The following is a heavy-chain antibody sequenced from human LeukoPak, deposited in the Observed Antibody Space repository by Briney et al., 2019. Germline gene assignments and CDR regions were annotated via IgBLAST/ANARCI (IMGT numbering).Heavy chain of an antibody. CDR1: GGSISSSSYY. V-gene: IGHV4-39*01. D-gene: IGHD6-13*01. CDR2: IYYSGCT. Sequence: SETLSLTCTVSGGSISSSSYYWGWIRQPPGKGLEWIGSIYYSGCTYYNPSLKSRVTISVDTSKNQFSLKLSSVTAADTAVYYCARTGYSSSWYDSGAFDIWGQGTMVTVSS. J-gene: IGHJ3*02. CDR3: ARTGYSSSWYDSGAFDI.